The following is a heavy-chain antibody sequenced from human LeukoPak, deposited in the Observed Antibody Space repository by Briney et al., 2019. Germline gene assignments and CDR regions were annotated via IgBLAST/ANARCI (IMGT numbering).Heavy chain of an antibody. Sequence: GGSLRLSCAASGFPFSDYYMSWIRQAPGKGLEWVSYISSSGGTIFHADSVKGRFTISRDNAKNSLYLQMNSLRAEDTAVYYCARADCSGGSCPYGMDVWGQGTTVTVSS. V-gene: IGHV3-11*04. CDR2: ISSSGGTI. J-gene: IGHJ6*02. D-gene: IGHD2-15*01. CDR1: GFPFSDYY. CDR3: ARADCSGGSCPYGMDV.